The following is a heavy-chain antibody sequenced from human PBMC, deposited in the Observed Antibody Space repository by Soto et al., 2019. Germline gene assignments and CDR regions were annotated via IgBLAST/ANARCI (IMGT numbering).Heavy chain of an antibody. Sequence: PGESLKISCKGSGYSFTSYWISWGRQMPGKRLEWMGIIYPGDSDTRYSPSFQGQVTISADKSISTAYLQWSSLKASDTAMYYCARQKIGYSYGYILSYYCGMDVWGKGTKVTV. CDR3: ARQKIGYSYGYILSYYCGMDV. CDR2: IYPGDSDT. V-gene: IGHV5-51*01. CDR1: GYSFTSYW. J-gene: IGHJ6*04. D-gene: IGHD5-18*01.